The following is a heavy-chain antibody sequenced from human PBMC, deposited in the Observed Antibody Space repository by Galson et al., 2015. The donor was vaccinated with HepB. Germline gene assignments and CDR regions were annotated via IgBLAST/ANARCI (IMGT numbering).Heavy chain of an antibody. CDR1: GDSVSSNSAT. J-gene: IGHJ5*02. Sequence: CAISGDSVSSNSATWSWIRQSPSRGLEWLGRTYYRSKWYHDYALSVQSRITINPDTSKNHFSLQLNSVTPEDTAMYYCARASGDSGRNWFDPWGQGTLVTVSS. D-gene: IGHD1-26*01. CDR2: TYYRSKWYH. V-gene: IGHV6-1*01. CDR3: ARASGDSGRNWFDP.